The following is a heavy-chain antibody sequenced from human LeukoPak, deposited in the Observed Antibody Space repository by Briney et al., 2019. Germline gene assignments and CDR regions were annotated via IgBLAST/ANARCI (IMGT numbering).Heavy chain of an antibody. V-gene: IGHV1-46*01. CDR1: GYTFTSYY. J-gene: IGHJ6*02. CDR3: ARDSGVTIFGIYYYYGMDV. CDR2: INPSGGST. D-gene: IGHD3-3*01. Sequence: ASVKVSCKASGYTFTSYYMHWVRQAPGQGLEWMGIINPSGGSTSYAQKFQGRVTMTRDTSTSTVYMELSSLRSEDTAVYYCARDSGVTIFGIYYYYGMDVRGQGTTVTVSS.